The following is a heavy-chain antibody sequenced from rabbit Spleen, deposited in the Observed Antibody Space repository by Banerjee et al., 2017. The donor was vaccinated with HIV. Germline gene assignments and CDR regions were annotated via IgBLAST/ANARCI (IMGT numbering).Heavy chain of an antibody. J-gene: IGHJ4*01. D-gene: IGHD4-1*01. CDR2: IDPVFGIT. CDR3: VREVAAKFNL. Sequence: QEQLVESGGGLVKPGASLTLICTASGFDFSSYGVSWVRQVPGKGLEWIGYIDPVFGITYYANWVNGRFTISSHNAQNTLFLQLNSLTAADTATYFCVREVAAKFNLWGPGTLVTVS. CDR1: GFDFSSYG. V-gene: IGHV1S47*01.